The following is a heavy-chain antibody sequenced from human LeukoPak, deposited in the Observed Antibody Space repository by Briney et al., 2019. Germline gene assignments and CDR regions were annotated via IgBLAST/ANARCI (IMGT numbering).Heavy chain of an antibody. CDR1: GYTFTGYD. D-gene: IGHD3-10*01. Sequence: ASVKVSCKASGYTFTGYDMHGGRQAPGQGGEGRGWINPNSGCTNYAQKFQGSVTMTRDTSISTAYMELSRLRSDDTAVYYCARVPVGYYGSGSYFDYWGQGTLVTVSS. CDR2: INPNSGCT. J-gene: IGHJ4*02. V-gene: IGHV1-2*02. CDR3: ARVPVGYYGSGSYFDY.